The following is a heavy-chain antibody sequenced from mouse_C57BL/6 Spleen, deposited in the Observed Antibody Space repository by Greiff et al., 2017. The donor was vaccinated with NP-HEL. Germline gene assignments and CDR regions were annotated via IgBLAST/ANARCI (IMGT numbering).Heavy chain of an antibody. J-gene: IGHJ1*03. Sequence: EVMLVESGGGLVKPGGSLKLSCAASGFTFSDYGMHWVRQAPEKGLEWVAYISSGSSTIYYADTVKGRFPISRDNAKNTLFLQMTSLRSEDTAMYYCARSPPLIYYYGSDWYFDVWGTGTTVTVSS. V-gene: IGHV5-17*01. CDR3: ARSPPLIYYYGSDWYFDV. CDR2: ISSGSSTI. D-gene: IGHD1-1*01. CDR1: GFTFSDYG.